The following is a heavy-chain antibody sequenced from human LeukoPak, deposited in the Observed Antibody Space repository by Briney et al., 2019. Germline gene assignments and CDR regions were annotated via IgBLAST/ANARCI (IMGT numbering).Heavy chain of an antibody. CDR3: AKGPSGSRYFDY. CDR1: GFTFSSYG. Sequence: PGGSLRLSCAASGFTFSSYGMHWVRQAPGKGLEWVAVISYDGSNKYYADSVKGRFTIFRDNSKNTLYLQMNSLRAEDTAVYYCAKGPSGSRYFDYWGQGTLVTVSS. J-gene: IGHJ4*02. CDR2: ISYDGSNK. D-gene: IGHD1-26*01. V-gene: IGHV3-30*18.